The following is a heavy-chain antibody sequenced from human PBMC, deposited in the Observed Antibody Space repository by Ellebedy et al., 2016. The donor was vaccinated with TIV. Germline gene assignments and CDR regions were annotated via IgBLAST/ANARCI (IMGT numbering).Heavy chain of an antibody. CDR2: ISFDGSNK. J-gene: IGHJ4*02. Sequence: GESLKISCAASGFTFSDYAMSWVRQAPGKGLEWVAIISFDGSNKYFADSVKGRFTISRDNSWNTLYLQMNNLRVEDTAVYYCAGDGYNHGLDHWGQGTLVTVSS. D-gene: IGHD5-24*01. V-gene: IGHV3-30*04. CDR1: GFTFSDYA. CDR3: AGDGYNHGLDH.